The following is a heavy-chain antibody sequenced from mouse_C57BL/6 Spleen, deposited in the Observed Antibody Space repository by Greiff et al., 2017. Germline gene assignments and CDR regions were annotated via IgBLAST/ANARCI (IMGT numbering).Heavy chain of an antibody. CDR2: IYPRSGNT. CDR3: ASGTWFAY. Sequence: QVQLQQSGAELARPAASVKLSCKASGYTFTSYGISWVKQRTGQGLEWIGEIYPRSGNTYYNEKFKGKATLTADKSSSTAYMELRSLTSEDSAVYFCASGTWFAYWGQGTLVTVSA. J-gene: IGHJ3*01. V-gene: IGHV1-81*01. CDR1: GYTFTSYG.